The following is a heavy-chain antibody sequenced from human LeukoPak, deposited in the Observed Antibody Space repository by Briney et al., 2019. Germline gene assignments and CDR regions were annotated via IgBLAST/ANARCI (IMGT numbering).Heavy chain of an antibody. CDR1: GFTFGDYA. V-gene: IGHV3-49*04. J-gene: IGHJ4*02. CDR2: IRSKAYGGTT. CDR3: TRDPYNWNYGDY. Sequence: GGSLRLSCTASGFTFGDYAMSWVRQAPGKGLEWVGFIRSKAYGGTTEYAASVKGRFTISRDESKSIAYLQVNSLKTEDTAVYYCTRDPYNWNYGDYWGQGTLVTVSS. D-gene: IGHD1-7*01.